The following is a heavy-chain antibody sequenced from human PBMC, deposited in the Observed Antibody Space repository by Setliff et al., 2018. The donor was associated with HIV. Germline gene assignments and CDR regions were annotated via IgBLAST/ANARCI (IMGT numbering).Heavy chain of an antibody. Sequence: SETLSLTCSISGATIHYHYWSWIRQSPGKGLEWIGYVDYSGDTEYNPSLQSRATISRDPSKHQVSLKLTSATAADTAVYYCTRGPGGTDAKPVEAFDVWGQGAVVTVSS. CDR2: VDYSGDT. J-gene: IGHJ3*01. CDR3: TRGPGGTDAKPVEAFDV. D-gene: IGHD1-1*01. V-gene: IGHV4-59*11. CDR1: GATIHYHY.